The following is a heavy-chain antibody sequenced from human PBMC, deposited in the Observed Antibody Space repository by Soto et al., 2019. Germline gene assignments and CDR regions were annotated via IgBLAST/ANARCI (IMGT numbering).Heavy chain of an antibody. CDR1: GCSISSSSYY. CDR3: ARFGSPYDDAFDI. J-gene: IGHJ3*02. D-gene: IGHD3-22*01. Sequence: QLQLQESGPGLVKPSETLSLTCSVSGCSISSSSYYWGWIRQPPGKGLEWIGSIYYSGSTYYNPSLKSRVTISVETSKNQFSLKLSSVTAADTAVYYCARFGSPYDDAFDIWGQGTMVTVSS. CDR2: IYYSGST. V-gene: IGHV4-39*01.